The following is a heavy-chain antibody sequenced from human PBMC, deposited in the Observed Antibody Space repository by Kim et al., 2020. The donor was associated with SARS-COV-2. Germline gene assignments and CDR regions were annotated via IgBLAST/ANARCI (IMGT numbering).Heavy chain of an antibody. J-gene: IGHJ6*04. D-gene: IGHD6-13*01. V-gene: IGHV4-34*01. Sequence: SETLSLTCAVYGGSFSGYYWSWIRQPPGKGLEWIGEINHSGSTNYNPSLKSRVTISVDTSKNQFSLKLSSVTAADTAVYYCARRTPRIAAAGTSWDVWGKGTTVTVSS. CDR2: INHSGST. CDR1: GGSFSGYY. CDR3: ARRTPRIAAAGTSWDV.